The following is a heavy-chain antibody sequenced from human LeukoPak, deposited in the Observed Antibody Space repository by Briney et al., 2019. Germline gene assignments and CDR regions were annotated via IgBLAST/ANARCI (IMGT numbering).Heavy chain of an antibody. D-gene: IGHD2-8*01. CDR2: INHSGSA. CDR3: ARANPVLMVSKYFQH. Sequence: PSETLSLTCAVYGGSFSGYYWSWIRQPPGKGLEWIGEINHSGSANYNPSLKSRVTISVDTSKNQSSLKLSSVTAADTAVYYCARANPVLMVSKYFQHWGQGTLVTVSS. J-gene: IGHJ1*01. CDR1: GGSFSGYY. V-gene: IGHV4-34*01.